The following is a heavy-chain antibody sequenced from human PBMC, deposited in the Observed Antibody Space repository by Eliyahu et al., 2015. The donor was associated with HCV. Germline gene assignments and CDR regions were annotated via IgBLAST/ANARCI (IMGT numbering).Heavy chain of an antibody. CDR1: GYSFTNYW. J-gene: IGHJ4*02. V-gene: IGHV5-51*03. CDR2: IYPSDSDT. CDR3: ARRIEMMEPGDY. Sequence: EVQLVQSGGEVKKPGESLXISXKXSGYSFTNYWXDWVRQMPGKGLEWMXTIYPSDSDTRYSPSFQGQVTISADKSITTAYLQLNSLKASDTAMYYCARRIEMMEPGDYWGQGTQIVVSS. D-gene: IGHD5-24*01.